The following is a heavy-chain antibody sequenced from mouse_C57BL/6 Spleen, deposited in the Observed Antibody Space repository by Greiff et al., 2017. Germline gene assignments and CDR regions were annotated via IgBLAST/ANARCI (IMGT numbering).Heavy chain of an antibody. CDR2: INPNYGTT. V-gene: IGHV1-39*01. CDR1: GYSFTDYN. Sequence: EVQLQQSGPELVKPGASVKISCKASGYSFTDYNMHWVKQSPGKSLEWIGVINPNYGTTSYNQKFKGKATLTVDRSSSTAYMQLNSLTSEDSAVYCGGGGDSNWSYFGDWGQGTMVTVSA. J-gene: IGHJ3*01. D-gene: IGHD2-5*01. CDR3: GGGDSNWSYFGD.